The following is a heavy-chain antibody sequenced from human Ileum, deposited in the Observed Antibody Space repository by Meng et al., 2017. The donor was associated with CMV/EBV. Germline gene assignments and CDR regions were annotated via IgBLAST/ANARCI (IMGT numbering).Heavy chain of an antibody. Sequence: LTCYVSGGSITKAYWWSWVRQPPGKGLEWVGAIYDVGVTNYNPSLKSRVTILVDRSKNQFSLKLTSVTAADTAVYYCTRDAAARPLEYWGQGALVTVSS. CDR1: GGSITKAYW. CDR2: IYDVGVT. CDR3: TRDAAARPLEY. D-gene: IGHD6-6*01. J-gene: IGHJ4*02. V-gene: IGHV4-4*02.